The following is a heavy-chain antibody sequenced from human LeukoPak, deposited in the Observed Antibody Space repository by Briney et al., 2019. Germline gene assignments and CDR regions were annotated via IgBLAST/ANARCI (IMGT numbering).Heavy chain of an antibody. D-gene: IGHD3-10*01. CDR1: GGSISSYY. J-gene: IGHJ5*02. CDR3: ARGGFGELLYGNWFDP. Sequence: SETLSLTCTVSGGSISSYYWSWIRQPPGKGLEWIGYIYYSGSTNYNPSLKSRVTISVDTSKNQFSLKLSSVTAADTAVYYCARGGFGELLYGNWFDPWGQGTLVTVSS. V-gene: IGHV4-59*01. CDR2: IYYSGST.